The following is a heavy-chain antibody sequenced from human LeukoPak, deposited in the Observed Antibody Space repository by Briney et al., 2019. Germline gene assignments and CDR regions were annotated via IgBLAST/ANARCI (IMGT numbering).Heavy chain of an antibody. V-gene: IGHV3-30-3*01. J-gene: IGHJ3*02. CDR3: ARERDEQWLAHDAFDI. CDR2: ISYDGSNK. CDR1: GFTFSSYP. D-gene: IGHD6-19*01. Sequence: PGGSLRLSCAASGFTFSSYPMHWVRQAPGKGLEWVALISYDGSNKYYADSVKGRFTIARDNSKNTLYLQMNSLRAEDTAVYYCARERDEQWLAHDAFDIWGQGTMVTVSS.